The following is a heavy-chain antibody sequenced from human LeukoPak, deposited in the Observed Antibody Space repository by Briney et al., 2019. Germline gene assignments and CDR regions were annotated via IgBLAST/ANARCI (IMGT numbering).Heavy chain of an antibody. CDR3: AGERLGYCSSTSCYNQGYYDSSGYILYAFDI. Sequence: SVKVSCKASGGTFSSYAISWLRQAPGQGLEWMGGITPIFGTANYAQKFQGRVTITADESTSTAYMELSSLRSEDTAVYYCAGERLGYCSSTSCYNQGYYDSSGYILYAFDIWGQGTMVTVSS. CDR2: ITPIFGTA. CDR1: GGTFSSYA. J-gene: IGHJ3*02. V-gene: IGHV1-69*01. D-gene: IGHD2-2*02.